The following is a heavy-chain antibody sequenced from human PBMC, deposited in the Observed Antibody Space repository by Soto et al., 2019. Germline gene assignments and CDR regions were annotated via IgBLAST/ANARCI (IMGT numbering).Heavy chain of an antibody. V-gene: IGHV3-23*01. Sequence: EVQLLESGGGLVQPGGSLRLSCAASGFTFSSYAMSWVRQAPGKGLEWVSAISGSGGSTYYADSVKGRFTISRDNSKNTRYLQMNSLRAEDTAVYYGAKDQLDDGDTASDYWGQGTLVTVSS. J-gene: IGHJ4*02. D-gene: IGHD4-17*01. CDR2: ISGSGGST. CDR1: GFTFSSYA. CDR3: AKDQLDDGDTASDY.